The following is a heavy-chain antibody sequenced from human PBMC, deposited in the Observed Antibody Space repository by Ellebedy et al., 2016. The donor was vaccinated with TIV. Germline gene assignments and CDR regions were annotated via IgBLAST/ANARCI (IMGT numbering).Heavy chain of an antibody. CDR1: GFTFSGYA. Sequence: PGGSLRLSCAASGFTFSGYAMSWVRQAPGKGLEWVSGINSRGSSTSYTDSVKGRFTISRDNSKNTLYLQMNSLRAEDTAVYYCAKDKVFGGSKWEMDVWGQGTTVTVSS. V-gene: IGHV3-23*01. J-gene: IGHJ6*02. CDR3: AKDKVFGGSKWEMDV. D-gene: IGHD1-26*01. CDR2: INSRGSST.